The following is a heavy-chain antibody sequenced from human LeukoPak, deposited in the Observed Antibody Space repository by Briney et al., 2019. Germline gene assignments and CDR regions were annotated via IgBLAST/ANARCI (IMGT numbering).Heavy chain of an antibody. V-gene: IGHV3-53*01. J-gene: IGHJ4*02. D-gene: IGHD6-19*01. CDR2: IYSGGST. CDR3: ARRYGSGWYDY. CDR1: GFTFSNYA. Sequence: PGGSLRLSCAASGFTFSNYAMRWVRQAPGKGLEWVSVIYSGGSTYYADSVKGRFTISRDNSENTLYLQMNSLRAEDTAVYYCARRYGSGWYDYWGQGTLVTVSS.